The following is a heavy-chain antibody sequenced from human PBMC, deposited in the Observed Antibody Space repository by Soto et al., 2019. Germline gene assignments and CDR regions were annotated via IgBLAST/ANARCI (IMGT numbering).Heavy chain of an antibody. Sequence: RWSLRLSCSASGFAFSSYWMNWVRQAPGRGLEWVADIKQDESEKYYVDSVKGRFTISRDNAKNSLYLQMDSLRAEDTAVYYCARGDYFDRRFDYWGRGTLVTV. J-gene: IGHJ4*02. CDR1: GFAFSSYW. CDR3: ARGDYFDRRFDY. CDR2: IKQDESEK. V-gene: IGHV3-7*03. D-gene: IGHD3-22*01.